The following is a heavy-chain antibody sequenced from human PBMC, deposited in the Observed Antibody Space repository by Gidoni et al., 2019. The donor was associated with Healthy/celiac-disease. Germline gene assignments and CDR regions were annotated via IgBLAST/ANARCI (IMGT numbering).Heavy chain of an antibody. V-gene: IGHV4-39*07. CDR2: IYYSGST. CDR1: GGSISSSSYY. J-gene: IGHJ6*02. Sequence: QLQLQESGPGLVKPSETLSLTCTVSGGSISSSSYYWGWIRQPPGKGLEWIGSIYYSGSTYYNPSLKSRVTISVDTSKNQFALKLSSVTAADTAVYYCARGVAYGERTGPWDFSLHYGMDVWGQGTTVTVSS. CDR3: ARGVAYGERTGPWDFSLHYGMDV. D-gene: IGHD4-17*01.